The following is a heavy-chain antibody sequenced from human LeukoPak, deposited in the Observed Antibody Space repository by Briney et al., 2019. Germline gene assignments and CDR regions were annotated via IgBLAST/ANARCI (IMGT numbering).Heavy chain of an antibody. J-gene: IGHJ4*02. D-gene: IGHD2-2*01. CDR3: AKDYRRYCSSTSCQPFDY. CDR2: ISYDGSNK. CDR1: GFTFSSYG. Sequence: PGRSLRLSCAASGFTFSSYGMHWVRQAPGKGLEWVAVISYDGSNKYYADSVKGQFTISRDNSKNTLYLQMNSLRAEDTAVYYCAKDYRRYCSSTSCQPFDYWGQGTLVTVSS. V-gene: IGHV3-30*18.